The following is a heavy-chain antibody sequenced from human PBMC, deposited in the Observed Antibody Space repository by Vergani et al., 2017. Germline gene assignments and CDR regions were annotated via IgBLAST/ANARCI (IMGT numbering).Heavy chain of an antibody. CDR2: INPNSGGP. CDR1: GYTFTGYY. Sequence: QVQLVQSGAEVKKPGASVKVSCKASGYTFTGYYMHWVRQAPGQGLEWMGRINPNSGGPNYAQKFQGRVTMTRETAISPAYMEPSRLRSDDTAVYYCARGATGTTGPGGYWGQGTLVTVSS. V-gene: IGHV1-2*06. CDR3: ARGATGTTGPGGY. D-gene: IGHD1-7*01. J-gene: IGHJ4*02.